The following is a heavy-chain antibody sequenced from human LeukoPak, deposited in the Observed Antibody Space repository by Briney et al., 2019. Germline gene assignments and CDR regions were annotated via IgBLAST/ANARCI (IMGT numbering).Heavy chain of an antibody. D-gene: IGHD3-10*01. CDR1: GGSISSSSYY. CDR3: ARDASQGYYYGSGSSRSFDY. J-gene: IGHJ4*02. Sequence: SETLSLTCTVSGGSISSSSYYWGWIRQPPGKGLEWIGSIYYSGSTYYNPSLKSRVTISVDTSKNQFSLKLSSVTAADTAVYYCARDASQGYYYGSGSSRSFDYWGQGTLVTVSS. CDR2: IYYSGST. V-gene: IGHV4-39*07.